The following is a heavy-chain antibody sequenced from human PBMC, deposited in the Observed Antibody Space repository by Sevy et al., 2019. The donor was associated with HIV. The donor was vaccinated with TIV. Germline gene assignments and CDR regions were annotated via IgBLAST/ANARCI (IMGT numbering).Heavy chain of an antibody. V-gene: IGHV4-39*07. CDR2: IYYGGST. J-gene: IGHJ4*02. D-gene: IGHD5-12*01. Sequence: SETLSLTCTVSGGSISSSGYYWGWIRQPPGKGLEWIGSIYYGGSTYYNPSLKSRVTISVDTSKNQFSLKLSSVTAADTAVYYCARWGYSGYDYYFDYWGQGTLVTVSS. CDR1: GGSISSSGYY. CDR3: ARWGYSGYDYYFDY.